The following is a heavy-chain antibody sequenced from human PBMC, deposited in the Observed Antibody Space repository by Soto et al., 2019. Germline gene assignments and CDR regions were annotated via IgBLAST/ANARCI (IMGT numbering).Heavy chain of an antibody. CDR1: GGSFSGYY. J-gene: IGHJ4*02. CDR3: ARGPRYPILWFGESHFDY. Sequence: QVQLQQWGAGLLKPSETLSLTCAVYGGSFSGYYWSWIRQPPGKGLEWIGEINHSGSTNYNPSLKARLTLSVDTSKNQFSLKLSSVTAADTAVYYCARGPRYPILWFGESHFDYWGQGTLVTVSS. V-gene: IGHV4-34*01. CDR2: INHSGST. D-gene: IGHD3-10*01.